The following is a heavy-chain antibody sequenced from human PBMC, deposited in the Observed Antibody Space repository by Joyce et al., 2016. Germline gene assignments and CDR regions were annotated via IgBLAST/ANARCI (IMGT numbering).Heavy chain of an antibody. CDR3: AKTHSSGLNFDY. D-gene: IGHD6-19*01. V-gene: IGHV1-8*02. CDR2: MNPNSGNA. CDR1: GYTFTSYD. Sequence: QVQLVQSGAEVKKPGASVNVSCKASGYTFTSYDINWVRQATGQGLEWMGWMNPNSGNAGNARKFQGRVTMTWNTSISTAYMELSSLRSEDTAVYYCAKTHSSGLNFDYWGQGTLVTVSS. J-gene: IGHJ4*02.